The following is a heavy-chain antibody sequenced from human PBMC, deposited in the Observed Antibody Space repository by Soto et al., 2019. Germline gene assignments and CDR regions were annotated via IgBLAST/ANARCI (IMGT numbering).Heavy chain of an antibody. J-gene: IGHJ5*02. Sequence: GGSLRLSCAVSGFTVSSNYMSWVRQPPGKGPEWVSDIYSGGSTYYADSVKGRFTISRDNSKNTLYLQMNSLRAEDTAVYYCAREGDGHNPNWFDLWGQGTLVTVSS. CDR2: IYSGGST. CDR1: GFTVSSNY. V-gene: IGHV3-53*01. D-gene: IGHD1-26*01. CDR3: AREGDGHNPNWFDL.